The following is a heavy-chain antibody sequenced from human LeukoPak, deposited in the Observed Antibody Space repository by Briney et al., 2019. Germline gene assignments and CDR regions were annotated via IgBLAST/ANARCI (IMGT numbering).Heavy chain of an antibody. J-gene: IGHJ1*01. CDR1: GFTFSSNY. D-gene: IGHD4-23*01. V-gene: IGHV3-53*01. Sequence: GGSLRLSCAASGFTFSSNYMSWVRQAPGKGLEWVSVIYSGGSTYYADSVKGRFTISRDNSKNTLYLQMNSLRAEDTAVYYCARLTTVLNPGYFQHWGQGTLVTVSS. CDR2: IYSGGST. CDR3: ARLTTVLNPGYFQH.